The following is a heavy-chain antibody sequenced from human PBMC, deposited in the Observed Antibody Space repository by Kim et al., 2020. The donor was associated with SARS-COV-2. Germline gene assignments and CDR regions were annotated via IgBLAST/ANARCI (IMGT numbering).Heavy chain of an antibody. CDR2: IYYSGST. J-gene: IGHJ4*02. Sequence: SETLSLTCTVSGGSISSSSYYWGWIRQPPGKGLEWIGSIYYSGSTYYNPSLKSRVTISVDTSKNQFSLKLSSVTAADTPVYYCARHGRRSSSWYDYWGQGTLVTVSS. D-gene: IGHD6-13*01. CDR1: GGSISSSSYY. CDR3: ARHGRRSSSWYDY. V-gene: IGHV4-39*01.